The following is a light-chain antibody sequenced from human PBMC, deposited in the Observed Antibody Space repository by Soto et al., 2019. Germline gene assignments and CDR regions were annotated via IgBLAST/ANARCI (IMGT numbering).Light chain of an antibody. CDR3: QSYDSSLSGVV. Sequence: QSVLTQPPSVSGAPGQRVTISCTGSSSNIGAGYDVHWYQQLPRTVPKLLIYGNSNRPSGVPDRFSGSKSGTSASLAITGLQAEDEADYYCQSYDSSLSGVVFGGGTKVTVL. CDR2: GNS. J-gene: IGLJ2*01. V-gene: IGLV1-40*01. CDR1: SSNIGAGYD.